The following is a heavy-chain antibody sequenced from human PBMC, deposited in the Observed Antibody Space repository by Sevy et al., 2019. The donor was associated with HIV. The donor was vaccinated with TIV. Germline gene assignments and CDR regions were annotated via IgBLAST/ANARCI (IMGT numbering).Heavy chain of an antibody. CDR1: GFTFSTYW. CDR2: IKQDGSEK. J-gene: IGHJ3*02. V-gene: IGHV3-7*03. CDR3: ARPRVGPHDEFDM. D-gene: IGHD1-26*01. Sequence: GGSLRLSCAASGFTFSTYWMSWVRQAPGKGLEWVANIKQDGSEKYYVDSVKGRFTISRDNDNISLYLQMNSLRADDTAVYYCARPRVGPHDEFDMWGQGTMVTVSS.